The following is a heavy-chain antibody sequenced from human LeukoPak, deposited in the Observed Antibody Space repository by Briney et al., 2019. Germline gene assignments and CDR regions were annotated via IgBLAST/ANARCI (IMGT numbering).Heavy chain of an antibody. J-gene: IGHJ6*02. D-gene: IGHD3-3*01. CDR1: GFTFSSYA. CDR3: AKDRDFLRFLEWFHDYYGMDV. V-gene: IGHV3-23*01. CDR2: ISGSGGST. Sequence: TGGSLRLSCAASGFTFSSYAMSCVRQAPGKGLEWVSAISGSGGSTYYADSVKGRFTISRDNSKNTLYLQMNSLRAEDTAVYYCAKDRDFLRFLEWFHDYYGMDVWGQGTTVTVSS.